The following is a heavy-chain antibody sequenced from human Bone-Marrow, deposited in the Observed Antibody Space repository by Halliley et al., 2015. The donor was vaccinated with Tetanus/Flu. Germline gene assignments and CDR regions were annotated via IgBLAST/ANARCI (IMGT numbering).Heavy chain of an antibody. V-gene: IGHV4-39*01. CDR3: ARLEDWNYYFDY. J-gene: IGHJ4*02. Sequence: LRGIGSIYCRGSTYDNPSQKSRVTLPLDTPKTQFARKVSWVTAADTAVYYCARLEDWNYYFDYWGQGTLVTVSS. CDR2: IYCRGST. D-gene: IGHD1-7*01.